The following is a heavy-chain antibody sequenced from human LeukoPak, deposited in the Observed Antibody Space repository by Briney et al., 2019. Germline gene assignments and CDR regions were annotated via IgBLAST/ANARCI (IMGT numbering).Heavy chain of an antibody. CDR3: ASEDYGSGRNKYYFDY. D-gene: IGHD3-10*01. J-gene: IGHJ4*02. CDR1: GGIFSGYA. Sequence: SVNVSCMSSGGIFSGYAISWVRQAPGQGLEWMGRIISIFGIANYAQKFQGRVTITADKSTSTAYMELSSLRSEDTAVYHCASEDYGSGRNKYYFDYWGQGTLVTVSS. CDR2: IISIFGIA. V-gene: IGHV1-69*04.